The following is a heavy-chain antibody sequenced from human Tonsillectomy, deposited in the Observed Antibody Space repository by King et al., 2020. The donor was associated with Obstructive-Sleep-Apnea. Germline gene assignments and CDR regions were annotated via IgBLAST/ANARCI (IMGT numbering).Heavy chain of an antibody. J-gene: IGHJ5*02. CDR3: ARQGADGGQLLPSNWFDP. CDR1: GYSFTIYW. CDR2: IDPSDSYT. V-gene: IGHV5-10-1*01. Sequence: QLVQSGAEVKKPGESLRISCKGSGYSFTIYWISWVRQMPGKGLEWMGRIDPSDSYTNYSPSFQGHVTISADKSISTAYLQWSSLKASDTAMYYCARQGADGGQLLPSNWFDPWGQGTLVTVSS. D-gene: IGHD2-2*01.